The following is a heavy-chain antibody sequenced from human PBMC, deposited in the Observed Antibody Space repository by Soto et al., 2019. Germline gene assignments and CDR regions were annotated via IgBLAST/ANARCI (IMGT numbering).Heavy chain of an antibody. Sequence: GGSLRLSCAASGFTFNSFAMTWIRQASGKGLEWVSGVSASGGDTYYADSVKGRFTVSRDNSKNTLYLQMNSLRVEDTALYYCAKDRYFASGSYDYWGQGTLVTVSS. CDR2: VSASGGDT. CDR3: AKDRYFASGSYDY. V-gene: IGHV3-23*01. CDR1: GFTFNSFA. J-gene: IGHJ4*02. D-gene: IGHD3-10*01.